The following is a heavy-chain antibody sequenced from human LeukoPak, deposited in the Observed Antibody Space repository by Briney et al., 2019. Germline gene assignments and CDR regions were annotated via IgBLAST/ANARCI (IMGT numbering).Heavy chain of an antibody. CDR1: GGSISTSNYY. CDR2: INHSGST. Sequence: PSETLSLTCTVSGGSISTSNYYWGWIRQPPGKGLEWIGEINHSGSTNYNPSLKSRVTISVDTSKNQFSLKLSSVTAADTAVYYCARKGRYYGSGSLSGDGWRGYYYYMDVWGKGTTVTISS. CDR3: ARKGRYYGSGSLSGDGWRGYYYYMDV. J-gene: IGHJ6*03. D-gene: IGHD3-10*01. V-gene: IGHV4-39*07.